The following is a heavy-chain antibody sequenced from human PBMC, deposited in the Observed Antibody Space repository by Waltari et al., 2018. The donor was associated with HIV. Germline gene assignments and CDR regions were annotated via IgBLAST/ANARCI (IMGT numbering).Heavy chain of an antibody. Sequence: QLHLQESGPGLVKPSETLALTCTVSGGSITRNEFYWAWSRQPPGQGLEWIGLMDNRGPTDYNPSLKSRVSMSRDTSKNRFSLRLHSVTAADTAIYYCARRGDGFNQHARLDHWGPGTLVTVSS. D-gene: IGHD2-2*01. CDR1: GGSITRNEFY. CDR2: MDNRGPT. CDR3: ARRGDGFNQHARLDH. V-gene: IGHV4-39*01. J-gene: IGHJ4*02.